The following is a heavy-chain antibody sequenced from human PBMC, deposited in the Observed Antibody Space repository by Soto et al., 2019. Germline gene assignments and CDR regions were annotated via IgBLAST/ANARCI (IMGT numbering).Heavy chain of an antibody. D-gene: IGHD2-21*02. V-gene: IGHV2-5*02. Sequence: SGPTLVNPTQTLTLTCTFSGFSLSTSGVGVGWIRQPPGKALEWLSLIYWDDDKRYSPSLKTRLTITKDTSKNQVVLTMTNMDLVKTPTFYCAHPGVTPPPAFDYGGEEPLFPVP. J-gene: IGHJ4*02. CDR2: IYWDDDK. CDR3: AHPGVTPPPAFDY. CDR1: GFSLSTSGVG.